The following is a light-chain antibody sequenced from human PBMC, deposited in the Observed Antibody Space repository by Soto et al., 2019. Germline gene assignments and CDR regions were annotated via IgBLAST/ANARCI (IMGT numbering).Light chain of an antibody. CDR2: GAS. CDR1: ETVATN. CDR3: QQRSNWPIT. Sequence: TQCRASLSVSPGEQDTLSCGASETVATNLAWYQQKPGQAPRLLTSGASTRAAGISDRFRGGGSGTDFTLTISSLEPEDFAVYYCQQRSNWPITFGQGTRLEIK. V-gene: IGKV3-11*01. J-gene: IGKJ5*01.